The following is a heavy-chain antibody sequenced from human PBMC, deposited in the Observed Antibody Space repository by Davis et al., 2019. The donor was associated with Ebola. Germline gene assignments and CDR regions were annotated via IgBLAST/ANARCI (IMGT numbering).Heavy chain of an antibody. V-gene: IGHV3-73*01. J-gene: IGHJ4*02. Sequence: GESLKISCAASGFTFSDYYMSWIRQASGKGLEWVGRIRSKANSYATAYAASVKGRFTISRDDSKNTAYLQMNSLKTEDTAVYYCTRPYYYDSSGSDYWGQGTLVTVSS. CDR1: GFTFSDYY. CDR3: TRPYYYDSSGSDY. CDR2: IRSKANSYAT. D-gene: IGHD3-22*01.